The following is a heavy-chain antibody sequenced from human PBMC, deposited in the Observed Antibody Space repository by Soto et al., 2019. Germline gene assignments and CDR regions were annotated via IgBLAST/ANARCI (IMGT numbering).Heavy chain of an antibody. Sequence: SETLSLTCTVSGGSISSGDYYWSWIRQPPGKRLEWIGDIYHTGRSSYNPSLTSRVAMSVDKSKNQFSLKLISVTAADTAVYYCARTEVPESSSWHPCDPWGQGTLVTVSS. D-gene: IGHD6-13*01. CDR1: GGSISSGDYY. J-gene: IGHJ5*02. V-gene: IGHV4-39*07. CDR3: ARTEVPESSSWHPCDP. CDR2: IYHTGRS.